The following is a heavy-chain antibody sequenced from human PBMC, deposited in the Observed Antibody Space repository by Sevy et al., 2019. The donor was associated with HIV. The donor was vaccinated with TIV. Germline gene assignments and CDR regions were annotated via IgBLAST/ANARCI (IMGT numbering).Heavy chain of an antibody. V-gene: IGHV3-30-3*01. CDR2: ISYDGSNK. Sequence: GGSLRLSCAASGFTFSSYAMHWVRQAPGKGLEWVAVISYDGSNKYYADSVKGRFTISRDNSKNTLYLQMNSLRAEDTAVYYWARGAGIAAAGTGAFDIWGQGTMVTVSS. D-gene: IGHD6-13*01. CDR1: GFTFSSYA. CDR3: ARGAGIAAAGTGAFDI. J-gene: IGHJ3*02.